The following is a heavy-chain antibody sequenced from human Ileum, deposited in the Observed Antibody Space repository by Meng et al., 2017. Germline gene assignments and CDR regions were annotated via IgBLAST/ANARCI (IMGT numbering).Heavy chain of an antibody. CDR1: GFPFGAYW. D-gene: IGHD3-16*01. J-gene: IGHJ4*02. V-gene: IGHV3-7*01. Sequence: GGSLRLSCAASGFPFGAYWMNWVRQAPGKGLEWVANMNPDGNVKRYVDSVKGRFTISRDNAMNSLFLQMNNLRTEDTAVYYCLGGAEYWGQGILVTVSS. CDR2: MNPDGNVK. CDR3: LGGAEY.